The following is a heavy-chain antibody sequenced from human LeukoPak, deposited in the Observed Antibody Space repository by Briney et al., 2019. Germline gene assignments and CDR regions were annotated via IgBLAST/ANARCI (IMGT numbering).Heavy chain of an antibody. D-gene: IGHD5-12*01. CDR1: GFTFSSYA. CDR3: AKGRYSYGLLDY. V-gene: IGHV3-23*01. Sequence: PGGSLRLSCAASGFTFSSYAMSWVRQAPGKGLEWVSAISGSGGSTYYADSLKGRFTISRDNSKNTVYLQMNSLRAEDAAVYYCAKGRYSYGLLDYWGQGTLVTVSS. CDR2: ISGSGGST. J-gene: IGHJ4*02.